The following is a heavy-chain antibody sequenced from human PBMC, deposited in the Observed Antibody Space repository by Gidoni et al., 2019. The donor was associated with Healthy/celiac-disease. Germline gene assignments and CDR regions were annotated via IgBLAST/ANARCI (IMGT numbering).Heavy chain of an antibody. Sequence: QVQLVQSGAEVKKTGASVTVSCKASGYTFTSYGLRWVRQAPGQGLEWMGWISAYNGNTNYAQKLQGGVTMTTDTSTSKAYMELWRLRSDDTAVYYCARDLPGIYCSSTSCYEGYCSGGSCEPVDYWGQGTLVTVSS. CDR1: GYTFTSYG. CDR2: ISAYNGNT. D-gene: IGHD2-2*01. J-gene: IGHJ4*02. CDR3: ARDLPGIYCSSTSCYEGYCSGGSCEPVDY. V-gene: IGHV1-18*04.